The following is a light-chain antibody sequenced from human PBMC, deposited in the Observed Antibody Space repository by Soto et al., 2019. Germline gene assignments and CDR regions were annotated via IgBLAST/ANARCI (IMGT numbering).Light chain of an antibody. V-gene: IGLV7-46*01. CDR2: DTT. CDR1: TGTVTSGHF. CDR3: LLSYSSAPV. J-gene: IGLJ2*01. Sequence: QAVVTQEPSLTVSPGGTVTLTCDSSTGTVTSGHFPYWFQQKPGQAPRTLIYDTTKKHSWTPARFSGSLLGGKAALTLSGAQPEDEAAYYCLLSYSSAPVFGGGTKLTVL.